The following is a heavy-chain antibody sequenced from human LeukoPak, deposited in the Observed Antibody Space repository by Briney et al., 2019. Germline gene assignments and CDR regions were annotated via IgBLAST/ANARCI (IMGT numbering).Heavy chain of an antibody. CDR2: INPNSGGT. J-gene: IGHJ4*02. D-gene: IGHD2-2*01. V-gene: IGHV1-2*02. CDR1: GYTFTGYY. Sequence: ASVKVSCKASGYTFTGYYMHWVRQAPGQGLEWMGWINPNSGGTNYAQKFQGRVTMARDTSISTAYMELSRLRSDDTAVYYRAREWSDIVVVPARKYYFDYWGQGTLVTVSS. CDR3: AREWSDIVVVPARKYYFDY.